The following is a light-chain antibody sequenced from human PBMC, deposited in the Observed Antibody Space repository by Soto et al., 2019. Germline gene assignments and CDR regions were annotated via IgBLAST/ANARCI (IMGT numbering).Light chain of an antibody. Sequence: DIQMTQSPSSLSASVGDRVTITCRASQSISSYLNWYQQKPGKAPKLLIYAASSLQSGVTSRFSGSGSGTDFTLTISSLQPEDFATYYCQQSYSTLSITFGQGTRLEI. CDR3: QQSYSTLSIT. CDR2: AAS. J-gene: IGKJ5*01. V-gene: IGKV1-39*01. CDR1: QSISSY.